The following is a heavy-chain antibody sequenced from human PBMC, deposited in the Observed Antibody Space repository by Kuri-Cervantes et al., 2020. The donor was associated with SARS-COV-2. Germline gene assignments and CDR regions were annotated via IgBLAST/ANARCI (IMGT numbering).Heavy chain of an antibody. Sequence: SVKVSCKASEGTFFSYAISWVRQAPGQGLEWMGGFAPIFGKTDYAQKFQGRVTMTEDTSTDTAYMELSSLRSDDTAVYYCARFSSSSVGGYFDYWDQGTLVTVSS. J-gene: IGHJ4*02. D-gene: IGHD6-6*01. CDR3: ARFSSSSVGGYFDY. CDR1: EGTFFSYA. CDR2: FAPIFGKT. V-gene: IGHV1-69*06.